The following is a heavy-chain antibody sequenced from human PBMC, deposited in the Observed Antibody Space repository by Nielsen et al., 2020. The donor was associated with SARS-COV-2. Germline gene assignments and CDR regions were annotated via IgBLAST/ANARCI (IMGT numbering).Heavy chain of an antibody. V-gene: IGHV4-59*01. CDR2: IYNSGTT. Sequence: SETLSLTCTVSGGSISSFYWSWIRQSPGKGLEWIGYIYNSGTTNYNPSLKSRVTMSLDTSRNQFSLKLSSVTAADTAVYYCARDRRVPVLQYGMDVWGQGTTVTVSS. CDR1: GGSISSFY. D-gene: IGHD5/OR15-5a*01. CDR3: ARDRRVPVLQYGMDV. J-gene: IGHJ6*02.